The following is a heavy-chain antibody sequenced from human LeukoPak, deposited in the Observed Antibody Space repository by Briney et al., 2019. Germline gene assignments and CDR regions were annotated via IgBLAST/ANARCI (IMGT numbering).Heavy chain of an antibody. Sequence: ASVKVSCKASGGTFSSYAISWVRRAPGQGLEWMGRIIPILGIANYAQKFQGRVTITADKSTSTAYMELSSLRSEDTAVYYCARDEDKNYYYYYGMDVWGQGTTVTVSS. CDR3: ARDEDKNYYYYYGMDV. V-gene: IGHV1-69*04. D-gene: IGHD2-15*01. J-gene: IGHJ6*02. CDR2: IIPILGIA. CDR1: GGTFSSYA.